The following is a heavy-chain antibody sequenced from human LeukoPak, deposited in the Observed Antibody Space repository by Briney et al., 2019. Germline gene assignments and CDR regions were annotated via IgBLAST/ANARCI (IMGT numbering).Heavy chain of an antibody. Sequence: GGSLRLSCAASGFTFDDYAMHWVRQAPGKGLEWVSGISWNSGSIGYADSVKGRFTVSRDNSKNTLYLQMNSLRTEDTAVYYCAKGGGTGYSSSWYSNWGQGTLVTVSS. V-gene: IGHV3-9*01. D-gene: IGHD6-13*01. CDR1: GFTFDDYA. J-gene: IGHJ4*02. CDR3: AKGGGTGYSSSWYSN. CDR2: ISWNSGSI.